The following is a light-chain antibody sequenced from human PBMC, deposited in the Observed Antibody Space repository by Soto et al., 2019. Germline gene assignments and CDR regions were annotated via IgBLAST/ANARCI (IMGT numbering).Light chain of an antibody. V-gene: IGKV3-20*01. J-gene: IGKJ4*01. CDR3: QQYGSSPT. CDR2: GAS. CDR1: QSVSSSY. Sequence: EIVLTQSPGTLSLSPGERATLSCRASQSVSSSYLAWYQQKPGQAPRLLIYGASSRATGIPDRVSGSGSGTVFTLTISRLEPEDFAVYYCQQYGSSPTFGGGTKVEIK.